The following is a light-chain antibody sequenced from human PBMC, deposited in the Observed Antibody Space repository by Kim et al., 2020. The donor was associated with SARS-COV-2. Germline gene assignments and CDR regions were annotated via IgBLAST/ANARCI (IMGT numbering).Light chain of an antibody. J-gene: IGLJ2*01. CDR1: KLGTKY. CDR2: EDT. CDR3: QAWDSTTLL. V-gene: IGLV3-1*01. Sequence: VSPGQTASITCSGEKLGTKYTCWYQRRPGRSPVLVISEDTKRPSGIPERFSGSNSGNTATLTITGTLAMDEADYYCQAWDSTTLLFGGGTQLTVL.